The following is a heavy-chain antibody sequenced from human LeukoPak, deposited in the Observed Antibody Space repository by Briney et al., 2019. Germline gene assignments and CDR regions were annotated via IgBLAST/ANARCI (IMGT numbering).Heavy chain of an antibody. D-gene: IGHD3-10*01. CDR1: GGTFSSYA. V-gene: IGHV1-69*05. CDR3: ARDGKYYGSGSLFELDYYFDY. Sequence: SVKVSCKASGGTFSSYAISWVRQAPGQGLEWMGGIIPIFGTANYAQKFRGRVTITTDESTSTAYMELSSLRSEDTAVYYCARDGKYYGSGSLFELDYYFDYWGQGTLVTVSS. CDR2: IIPIFGTA. J-gene: IGHJ4*02.